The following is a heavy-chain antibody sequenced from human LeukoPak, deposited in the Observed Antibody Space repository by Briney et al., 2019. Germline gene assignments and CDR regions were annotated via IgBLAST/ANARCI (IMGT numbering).Heavy chain of an antibody. CDR3: ARDRSSDYYYYGMDV. CDR1: GGSISSSNW. Sequence: SETLSLTCAVSGGSISSSNWWSWVRQPPGKGLEWIGEIYHSGSTNYNPSLKSRVTISVDKSKNQFSLKLSSVTAADTAVYYCARDRSSDYYYYGMDVWGQGTTVTVSS. D-gene: IGHD6-25*01. CDR2: IYHSGST. J-gene: IGHJ6*02. V-gene: IGHV4-4*02.